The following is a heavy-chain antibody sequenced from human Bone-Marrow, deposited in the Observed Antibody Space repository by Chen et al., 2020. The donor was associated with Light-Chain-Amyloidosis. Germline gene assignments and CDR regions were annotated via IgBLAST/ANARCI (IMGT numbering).Heavy chain of an antibody. D-gene: IGHD3-9*01. V-gene: IGHV3-23*01. J-gene: IGHJ3*02. CDR3: AKDISYDDILPGYPADAFDI. CDR2: ISGSGGSR. Sequence: EWVSTISGSGGSRYYGDSVKGRLTISRDNSKNALFLQMNSLRAEDTAVYYCAKDISYDDILPGYPADAFDIWDQGTMVTVSS.